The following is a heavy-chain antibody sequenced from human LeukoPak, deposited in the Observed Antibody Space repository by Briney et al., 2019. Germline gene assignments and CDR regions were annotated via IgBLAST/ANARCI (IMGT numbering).Heavy chain of an antibody. Sequence: ASVKVSCKASGYTFTSYAMHWVRQAPGQRLEWMGWSNAGNGNTKYSQEFQGRVTITRDTSASTAYMELSSLRSEDMAVYYCARGWYYDILTGYRDYGMDVWGQGTTVTVSS. CDR1: GYTFTSYA. D-gene: IGHD3-9*01. CDR2: SNAGNGNT. V-gene: IGHV1-3*02. J-gene: IGHJ6*02. CDR3: ARGWYYDILTGYRDYGMDV.